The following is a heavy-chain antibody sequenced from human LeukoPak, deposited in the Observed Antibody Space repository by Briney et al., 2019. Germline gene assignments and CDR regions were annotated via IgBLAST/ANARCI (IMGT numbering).Heavy chain of an antibody. CDR3: ARPVLTGYYPDNWFDP. CDR2: IIPIFGTA. D-gene: IGHD3-9*01. CDR1: GYTFTSYA. J-gene: IGHJ5*02. Sequence: SVKVSCKASGYTFTSYAISWVRQAPGQGLEWMGGIIPIFGTANYAQKFQGRVTITADESTSTAYMELSSLRSEDTAVYYCARPVLTGYYPDNWFDPWGQGTLVTVSS. V-gene: IGHV1-69*13.